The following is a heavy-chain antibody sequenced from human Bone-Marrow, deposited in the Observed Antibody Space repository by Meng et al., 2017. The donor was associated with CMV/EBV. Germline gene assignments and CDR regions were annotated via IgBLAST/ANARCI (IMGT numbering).Heavy chain of an antibody. Sequence: GESLKISCAASGFTFSSYAMSWVRQAPGKGLEWVSVIYSGGSSTYYADPVKGRFTISRDNSKNTLYLQMNSLRAEDTAVYYCAKVRGSNYFDYWGQGTLVTVSS. D-gene: IGHD1-26*01. J-gene: IGHJ4*02. CDR1: GFTFSSYA. V-gene: IGHV3-23*03. CDR2: IYSGGSST. CDR3: AKVRGSNYFDY.